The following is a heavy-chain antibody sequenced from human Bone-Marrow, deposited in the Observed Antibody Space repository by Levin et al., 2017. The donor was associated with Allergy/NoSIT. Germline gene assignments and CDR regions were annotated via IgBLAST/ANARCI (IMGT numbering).Heavy chain of an antibody. CDR2: INSDSNTI. D-gene: IGHD5-12*01. CDR1: GFTFSTYS. V-gene: IGHV3-48*02. J-gene: IGHJ4*02. CDR3: ARESYSDFDSDY. Sequence: AGGSLRLSCAASGFTFSTYSMNWVRQAPGKGLEWLSYINSDSNTIYYADSVEGRFTISRDNAKNSLYLQMNGLRDEDTALYFCARESYSDFDSDYWGQGTLVTVSS.